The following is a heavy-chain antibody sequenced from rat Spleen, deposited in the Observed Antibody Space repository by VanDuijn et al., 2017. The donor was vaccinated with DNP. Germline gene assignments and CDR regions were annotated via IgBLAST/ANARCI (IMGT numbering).Heavy chain of an antibody. CDR3: ARVNNNLYYGLDA. D-gene: IGHD1-10*01. Sequence: EVQLVESGGGLVQPGRSLKLSCAASGFTFSNSDMAWVRPAPTKGLEWVASISTSGGSTYYRDSVKGRFMISRDDTKNTLSLQMNSLRSEDTATYYCARVNNNLYYGLDAWGQGTSVTVSS. CDR1: GFTFSNSD. J-gene: IGHJ4*01. CDR2: ISTSGGST. V-gene: IGHV5S13*01.